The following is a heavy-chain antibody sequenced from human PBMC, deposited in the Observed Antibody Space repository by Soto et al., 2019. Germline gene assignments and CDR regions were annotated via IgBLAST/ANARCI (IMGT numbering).Heavy chain of an antibody. V-gene: IGHV3-48*03. CDR3: ARNGDNGQYFDC. D-gene: IGHD2-8*01. Sequence: SLRLSCAATGFTFSSYEMNWVRQAPGKGLEWVSYISTSGDSTYYADSVKGRFTISRDNAENSLNLQMNSLRAEDTAVYYCARNGDNGQYFDCWGQGTLVTVSS. CDR2: ISTSGDST. J-gene: IGHJ4*02. CDR1: GFTFSSYE.